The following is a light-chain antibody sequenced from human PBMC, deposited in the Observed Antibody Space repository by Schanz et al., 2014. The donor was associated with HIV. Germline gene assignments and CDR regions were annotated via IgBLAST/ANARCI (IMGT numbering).Light chain of an antibody. J-gene: IGLJ2*01. CDR1: SSNIGRYS. Sequence: QSVLTQPPSVSAAPGQKVTISCSGGSSNIGRYSVSWYQQVPGTAPKLLIYDDDKRASGIPDRFSGSKSGTSAALGITGLQAGDEAEYYCGTWENTLTGEIFGGGTKLTVL. CDR2: DDD. V-gene: IGLV1-51*01. CDR3: GTWENTLTGEI.